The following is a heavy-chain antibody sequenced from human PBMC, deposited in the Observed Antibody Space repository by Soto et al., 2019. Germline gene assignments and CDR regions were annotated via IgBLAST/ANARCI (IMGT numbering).Heavy chain of an antibody. V-gene: IGHV1-69*13. J-gene: IGHJ4*02. CDR2: IIPIFGTA. Sequence: SGKGSCKAFGGPLRSYSISWVRQAPGQGLEWMGGIIPIFGTANYAQKFQGRVTITADESTSTAYMELSSLRSEDTAVYYYATLQWEQAFDYWGQGTLDTVSS. D-gene: IGHD1-26*01. CDR3: ATLQWEQAFDY. CDR1: GGPLRSYS.